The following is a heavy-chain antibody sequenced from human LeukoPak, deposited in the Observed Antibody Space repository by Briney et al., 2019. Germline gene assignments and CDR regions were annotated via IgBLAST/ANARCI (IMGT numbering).Heavy chain of an antibody. CDR3: ARARRDSGYYKVDY. D-gene: IGHD3-3*01. Sequence: NPSETLPLTCAVYGGSFSGYYCSWIRQPPGKGLEWIGEINHSGSANYNPSLKSRVTLSIDKSKNQFSLNLSSVTAADTAVYYCARARRDSGYYKVDYWGQGTLVTVSS. V-gene: IGHV4-34*01. J-gene: IGHJ4*02. CDR1: GGSFSGYY. CDR2: INHSGSA.